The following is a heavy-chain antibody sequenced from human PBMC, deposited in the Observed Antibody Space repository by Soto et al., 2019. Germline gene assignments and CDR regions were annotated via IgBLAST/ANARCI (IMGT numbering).Heavy chain of an antibody. D-gene: IGHD3-16*01. V-gene: IGHV3-30*18. CDR1: GFTFSSYG. J-gene: IGHJ6*03. CDR3: AKDRYVGFYYYMDV. Sequence: GGSLRLSCSASGFTFSSYGMHWVRQAPGKGLELVAVISYDGSNKYYADSVKGRFTISRDNSKNTLYLQMNSLRAEDTAVYYCAKDRYVGFYYYMDVWGKGT. CDR2: ISYDGSNK.